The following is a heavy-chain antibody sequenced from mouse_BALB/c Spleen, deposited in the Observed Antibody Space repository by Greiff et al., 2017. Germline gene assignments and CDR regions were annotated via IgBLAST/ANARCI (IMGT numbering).Heavy chain of an antibody. D-gene: IGHD2-1*01. Sequence: EVQLQQSGAELVKPGASVKLSCTASGFNITDSYMHWVKQRPEQGLEWIGRIDPANGNTKYDPKFQGKATITADTSSNTAYLQLSSLTSEDTAVYYCARGGNYWYFDVWGAGTTVTVSS. CDR3: ARGGNYWYFDV. CDR2: IDPANGNT. CDR1: GFNITDSY. J-gene: IGHJ1*01. V-gene: IGHV14-3*02.